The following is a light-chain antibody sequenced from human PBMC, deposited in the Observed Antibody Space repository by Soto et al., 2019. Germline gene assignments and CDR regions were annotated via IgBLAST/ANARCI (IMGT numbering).Light chain of an antibody. CDR1: QSVSSSY. Sequence: EIVLTQSPGTLSLSPGERATLSCRASQSVSSSYLAWYQQKPGQAPRLLIYGASSRATGIPDRFSGSGSGTDSTLPISRLEPEDFAVYYCQQYGSSPQYTFGQGTKLEIK. CDR3: QQYGSSPQYT. J-gene: IGKJ2*01. V-gene: IGKV3-20*01. CDR2: GAS.